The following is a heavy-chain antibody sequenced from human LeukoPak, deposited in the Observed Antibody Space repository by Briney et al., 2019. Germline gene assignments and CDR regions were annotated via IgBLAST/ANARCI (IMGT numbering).Heavy chain of an antibody. CDR1: GFTFSSYG. V-gene: IGHV3-33*08. CDR2: IWFDGSNQ. J-gene: IGHJ4*02. CDR3: ARGGQIQLWFDY. Sequence: PGGSLRLSCAASGFTFSSYGMHWVRQAPGKGLEWVAVIWFDGSNQYYADSVKGRFTISRDNSKNTLYLQMNSLRAEDTAVYYCARGGQIQLWFDYWGQGTLVTVSS. D-gene: IGHD5-18*01.